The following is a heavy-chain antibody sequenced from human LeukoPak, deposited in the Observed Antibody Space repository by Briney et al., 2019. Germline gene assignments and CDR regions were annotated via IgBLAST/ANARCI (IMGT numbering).Heavy chain of an antibody. CDR3: TTDQVGSSWPYYFDY. D-gene: IGHD6-13*01. CDR1: GFTFSNAW. J-gene: IGHJ4*02. V-gene: IGHV3-15*01. CDR2: IKSKTDGGTT. Sequence: GGSLRVSCAAFGFTFSNAWMSWVRQAPGKGLEWVGRIKSKTDGGTTDYAAPVKGRFTISRDDSKNTLYLQMNSLKTEDTAVYYCTTDQVGSSWPYYFDYWGQGTLVTVSS.